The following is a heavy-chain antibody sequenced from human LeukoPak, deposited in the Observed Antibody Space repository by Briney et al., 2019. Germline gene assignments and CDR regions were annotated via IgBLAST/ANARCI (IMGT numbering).Heavy chain of an antibody. Sequence: GGSLRLSCAASGFTFSDYYMSWIRQAPGKGQEWVSYISSSGSTIYYADSVKGRFTISRDNAKNSLYLQMNSLRAEDTAVYYCASLYCGGDCYKDYWGQGTLVTVSS. CDR1: GFTFSDYY. CDR2: ISSSGSTI. J-gene: IGHJ4*02. CDR3: ASLYCGGDCYKDY. D-gene: IGHD2-21*02. V-gene: IGHV3-11*01.